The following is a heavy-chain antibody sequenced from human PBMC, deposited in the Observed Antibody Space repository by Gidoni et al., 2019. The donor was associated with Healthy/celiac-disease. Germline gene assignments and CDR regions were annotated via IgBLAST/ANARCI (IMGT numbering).Heavy chain of an antibody. CDR3: ARGGVAGTREWGWFDP. CDR1: GYTFTSYY. J-gene: IGHJ5*02. CDR2: INPSGGST. Sequence: KASGYTFTSYYMHWVRQAPGHGLEWMGIINPSGGSTSYAQKFQGRVTMTRDTSTSTVYMELSSLRSEDTAVYYCARGGVAGTREWGWFDPWGQGTLVTVSS. V-gene: IGHV1-46*01. D-gene: IGHD6-19*01.